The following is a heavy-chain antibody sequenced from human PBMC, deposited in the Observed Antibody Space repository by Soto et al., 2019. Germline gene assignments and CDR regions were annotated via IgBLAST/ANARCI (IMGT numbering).Heavy chain of an antibody. CDR1: GYTFTSYA. CDR3: ARDLGGGPDY. D-gene: IGHD2-15*01. V-gene: IGHV1-3*01. Sequence: QVQLVQSGAEVKKPGASVKVSCKASGYTFTSYAIHWGRQAPGQRLEWMGWINAGNGNTKYSQKFQDRVTITRDTSASTAYMGLSSLRSEDTAVYYCARDLGGGPDYWGQGNLVTVSS. J-gene: IGHJ4*02. CDR2: INAGNGNT.